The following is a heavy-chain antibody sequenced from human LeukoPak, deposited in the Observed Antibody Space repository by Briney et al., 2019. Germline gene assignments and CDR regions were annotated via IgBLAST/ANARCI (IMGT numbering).Heavy chain of an antibody. CDR2: ISWDGGST. J-gene: IGHJ6*02. CDR1: GFTFDDYA. CDR3: AKDRAVAGSYYYYYGMDV. D-gene: IGHD6-19*01. Sequence: GGSLRLSCAASGFTFDDYAMHWVRQAPGKGLEWVSLISWDGGSTYYADSVKGRFTISRDNSKNSLYLQMNSLRAEDTALYYCAKDRAVAGSYYYYYGMDVWGQGTTVTVSS. V-gene: IGHV3-43D*03.